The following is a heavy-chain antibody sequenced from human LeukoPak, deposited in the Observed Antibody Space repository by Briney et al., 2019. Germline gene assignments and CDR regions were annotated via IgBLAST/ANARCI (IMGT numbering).Heavy chain of an antibody. V-gene: IGHV3-48*03. CDR1: GFTFSSYE. CDR3: ARQTAIAPFDY. J-gene: IGHJ4*02. Sequence: GGSLRLSCAASGFTFSSYEMNWVRQAPGKGLEWVSYISSSGSTIYYADSVKGRFTISRDNAKNSPYLQMNSRRAEDTAVYYCARQTAIAPFDYWGQGTLVTVSS. D-gene: IGHD5-18*01. CDR2: ISSSGSTI.